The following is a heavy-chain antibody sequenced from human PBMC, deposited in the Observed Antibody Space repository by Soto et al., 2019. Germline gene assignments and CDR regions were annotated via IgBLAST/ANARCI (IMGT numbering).Heavy chain of an antibody. CDR1: GGSVTSGNYY. V-gene: IGHV4-61*01. D-gene: IGHD2-21*02. Sequence: PSETVSLTCAVSGGSVTSGNYYWSWIRQPPGKGLEWIGHIYYSGSTNYNPSLKSRVTISVDASKNQFSLKLSSVTAADTAIYYCARGPVVTPFVDYWGQGTPVTVSS. CDR3: ARGPVVTPFVDY. J-gene: IGHJ4*02. CDR2: IYYSGST.